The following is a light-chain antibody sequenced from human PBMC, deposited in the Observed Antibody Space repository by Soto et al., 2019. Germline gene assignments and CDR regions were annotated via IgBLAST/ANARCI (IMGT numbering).Light chain of an antibody. CDR2: SNN. V-gene: IGLV1-44*01. CDR1: SSNIGSYT. Sequence: QSVLTQTPSASGTPGQRVTISCSGSSSNIGSYTVNWYQQLPGTAPKLLIYSNNQRPSGVPDRFSGSKSGTSASLAISGLQSEDEADYYCAAWDDSLNGVVFGGGTKLTV. CDR3: AAWDDSLNGVV. J-gene: IGLJ2*01.